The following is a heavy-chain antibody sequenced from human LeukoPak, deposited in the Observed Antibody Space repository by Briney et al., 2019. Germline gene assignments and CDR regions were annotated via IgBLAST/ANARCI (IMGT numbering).Heavy chain of an antibody. V-gene: IGHV4-59*12. J-gene: IGHJ5*02. CDR1: GGSPSSYY. CDR2: IFYSGST. D-gene: IGHD3-16*01. Sequence: PSETLSLTCTLPGGSPSSYYWSWIRQPPGKGLEWIGYIFYSGSTNYNPSLKSRVTISVDTSKNQFSLKLSSVTAADTAVYYCARDRGLDEGISWFDPWGQGTLVTVSS. CDR3: ARDRGLDEGISWFDP.